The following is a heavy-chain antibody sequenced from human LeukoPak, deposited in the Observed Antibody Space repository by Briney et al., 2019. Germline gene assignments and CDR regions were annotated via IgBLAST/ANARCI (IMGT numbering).Heavy chain of an antibody. CDR2: IDWDHDT. CDR3: GLPRDDYNYYDY. D-gene: IGHD5-24*01. J-gene: IGHJ4*02. CDR1: YLSRTTAGMC. Sequence: SGPALVELPQTRIQTYPLFYLSRTTAGMCVSWIRQPPGKALEWLARIDWDHDTYYSTSLKTRLTISKGTSKNQVVLTMPTMLTADTTTYYYGLPRDDYNYYDYWGQGTLVTVSS. V-gene: IGHV2-70*11.